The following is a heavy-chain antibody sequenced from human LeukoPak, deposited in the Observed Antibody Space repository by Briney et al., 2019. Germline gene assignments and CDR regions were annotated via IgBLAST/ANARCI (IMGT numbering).Heavy chain of an antibody. J-gene: IGHJ4*02. CDR3: ASLVSSWYYFDY. Sequence: SETLSLTCAVYGGSFSGYYWSWIRQPPGKGLEWIGEINHSGSTNYNPSLKSRVTISVDTSKNQFSLKLSSVTAADTAVYYCASLVSSWYYFDYWGQGTLVTVSS. V-gene: IGHV4-34*01. CDR2: INHSGST. D-gene: IGHD6-13*01. CDR1: GGSFSGYY.